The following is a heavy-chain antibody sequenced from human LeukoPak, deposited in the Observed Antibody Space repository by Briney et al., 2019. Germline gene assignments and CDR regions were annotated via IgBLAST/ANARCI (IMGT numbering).Heavy chain of an antibody. CDR1: GYTCTIYG. CDR3: ARARFREFDFNY. Sequence: ASVNVSCKASGYTCTIYGISWVRQAPGXXXXXMGWISAYNGNTNYAQKLQGRVTMTTDTSTSTAYMELRSLRSDDTAVYYCARARFREFDFNYWGQGTLVTVSS. V-gene: IGHV1-18*01. D-gene: IGHD3-10*01. J-gene: IGHJ4*02. CDR2: ISAYNGNT.